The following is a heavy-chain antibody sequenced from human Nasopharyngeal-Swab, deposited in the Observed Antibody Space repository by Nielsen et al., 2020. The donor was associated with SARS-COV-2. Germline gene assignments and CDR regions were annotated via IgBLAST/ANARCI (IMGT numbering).Heavy chain of an antibody. CDR1: GFTFSNYV. CDR2: ISVNGANT. J-gene: IGHJ6*02. D-gene: IGHD6-13*01. CDR3: AKKRPGYYGMDV. V-gene: IGHV3-23*01. Sequence: ESLKISCAASGFTFSNYVLSWVRLAPGKRLEWVSTISVNGANTYYADSAKGRFTISRDNSQDTVHLQMNSLRVEDTAIYYCAKKRPGYYGMDVWGQGTTVTVSS.